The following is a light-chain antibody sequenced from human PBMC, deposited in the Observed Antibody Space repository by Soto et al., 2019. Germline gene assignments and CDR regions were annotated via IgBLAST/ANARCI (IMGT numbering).Light chain of an antibody. J-gene: IGKJ5*01. V-gene: IGKV3-11*01. CDR2: DAS. CDR3: QQRSNWIT. CDR1: QSFSRY. Sequence: IVVTQSPVTLSLTTGERATLSCRASQSFSRYLAWYQQKPGQAPRLLIYDASYRATGIPARFRGSGSMTDFTLTISSLEPEDFALYYCQQRSNWITFGQGTLLEIK.